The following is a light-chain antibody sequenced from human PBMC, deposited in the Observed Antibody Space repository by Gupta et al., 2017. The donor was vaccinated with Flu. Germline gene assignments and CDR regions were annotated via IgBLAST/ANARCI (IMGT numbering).Light chain of an antibody. CDR1: SSNIGSNT. CDR3: AAWDDSLNGVL. Sequence: QSVLTQPPSASGTPGQKVTISCSGSSSNIGSNTVNWYQQFPGTAPKLLSYSQNQRPSGVPDRFSGSKSGASASLDISGLQAEDEADYFCAAWDDSLNGVLFGGGTKVTVL. J-gene: IGLJ2*01. V-gene: IGLV1-44*01. CDR2: SQN.